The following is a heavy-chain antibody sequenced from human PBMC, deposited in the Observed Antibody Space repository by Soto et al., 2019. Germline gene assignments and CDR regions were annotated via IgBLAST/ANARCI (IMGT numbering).Heavy chain of an antibody. CDR2: ISYDGSNK. CDR1: GFTFSSYG. Sequence: HPGGSLRLSCAASGFTFSSYGMHWVRQAPGKGLEWVAVISYDGSNKYYADSVKGRFTISRDNSKNTLYLQMNSLRAEDTAVYYCAKDRERGSYWAAIFDYWGQGTLVTVSS. J-gene: IGHJ4*02. V-gene: IGHV3-30*18. CDR3: AKDRERGSYWAAIFDY. D-gene: IGHD1-26*01.